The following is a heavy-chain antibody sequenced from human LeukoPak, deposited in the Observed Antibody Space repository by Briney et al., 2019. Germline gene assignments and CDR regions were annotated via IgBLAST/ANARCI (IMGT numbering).Heavy chain of an antibody. CDR3: ARGDFWSGYSNYYYMDV. D-gene: IGHD3-3*01. Sequence: GASVKVSCKASGYTFSSYDINWVRQAPGQGLEWMGWVNPNSGNTGYAQKFQGRVTITRNTSIRTAYLELRSLRSEDTAVHYCARGDFWSGYSNYYYMDVWGKGATVTVSS. V-gene: IGHV1-8*01. CDR1: GYTFSSYD. J-gene: IGHJ6*03. CDR2: VNPNSGNT.